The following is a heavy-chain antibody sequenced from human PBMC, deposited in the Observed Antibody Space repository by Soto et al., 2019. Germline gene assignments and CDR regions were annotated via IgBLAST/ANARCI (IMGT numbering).Heavy chain of an antibody. CDR2: IIPIFGPA. Sequence: QVQLVQSGAEVKKPGSSVKVSCKASGDTFSSYAIGWVRQAPGQGLEWMGGIIPIFGPANYAQKFQGRVTITADASTSTAYMELSSLRSEDTAVYYCARDGSGYRSRASPMDVWGQGTTVTVSS. V-gene: IGHV1-69*01. D-gene: IGHD3-22*01. CDR1: GDTFSSYA. CDR3: ARDGSGYRSRASPMDV. J-gene: IGHJ6*02.